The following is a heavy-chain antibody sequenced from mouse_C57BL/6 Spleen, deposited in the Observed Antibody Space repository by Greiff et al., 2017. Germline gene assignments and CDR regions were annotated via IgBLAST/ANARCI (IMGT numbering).Heavy chain of an antibody. D-gene: IGHD1-1*01. Sequence: EVQLQQSGPELVKPGASVKISCKASGYTFTDYYMNWVKQSHGKSLEWIGDINPNNGGTRYNQKFKGKATLTVDKSSSTAYMELRSLTSEDSAVYYCARKDYGSSYGYFDVWGTGTTVTVSS. CDR1: GYTFTDYY. J-gene: IGHJ1*03. CDR2: INPNNGGT. CDR3: ARKDYGSSYGYFDV. V-gene: IGHV1-26*01.